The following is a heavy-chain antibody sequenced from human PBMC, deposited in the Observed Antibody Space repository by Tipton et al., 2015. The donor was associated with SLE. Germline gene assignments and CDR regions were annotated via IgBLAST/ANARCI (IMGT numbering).Heavy chain of an antibody. CDR3: AREPDF. CDR2: IFSSGRT. J-gene: IGHJ1*01. Sequence: LSLTCTVSGDSISRYYWTWIRQPPGKGLEWIGNIFSSGRTNYNPSLKSRVTISVDTSKSQFSLKVNSVTAADTAVYYCAREPDFWGQGAPVTVSS. V-gene: IGHV4-59*01. CDR1: GDSISRYY.